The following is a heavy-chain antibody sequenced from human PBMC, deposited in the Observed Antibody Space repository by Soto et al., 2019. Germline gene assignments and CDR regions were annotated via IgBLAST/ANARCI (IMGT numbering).Heavy chain of an antibody. D-gene: IGHD2-2*01. CDR3: ARVVPGAEAWFGP. CDR2: ISAYNGNT. V-gene: IGHV1-18*04. CDR1: GYTFTSYG. Sequence: ASVKVSCKASGYTFTSYGISWVRQAPGQGLEWMVCISAYNGNTNYAQKLQGRVTMTTDTSTSTAYMELRSMRSDDTAVYYCARVVPGAEAWFGPWGQGTLVTVSS. J-gene: IGHJ5*02.